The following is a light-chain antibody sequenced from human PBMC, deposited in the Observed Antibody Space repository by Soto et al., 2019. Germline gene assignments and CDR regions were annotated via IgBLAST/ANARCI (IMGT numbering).Light chain of an antibody. CDR2: SAS. Sequence: DIVLPQSPGTISFSPGSRCPLSCRASQNLGTLYLAWFQQKSGQAPRLLIYSASRRATGIPDRFSGSGSGTDFTLTISRLEPEDFAIYYCQLYGSSLITFGQGTRLEIK. J-gene: IGKJ5*01. CDR1: QNLGTLY. CDR3: QLYGSSLIT. V-gene: IGKV3-20*01.